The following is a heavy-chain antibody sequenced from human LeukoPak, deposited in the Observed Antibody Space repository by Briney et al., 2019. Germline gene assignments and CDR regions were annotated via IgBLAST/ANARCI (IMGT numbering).Heavy chain of an antibody. CDR2: IYHSGST. Sequence: SETLSLTCAVSGGSISSGGYSWSWIRQPPGKGLEWIGYIYHSGSTYYNPSLKSRVTISVDTSKNQFSLKLSSVTAADTAVYYCARLLDPYYGMDVWGQGTTVTVSS. CDR1: GGSISSGGYS. V-gene: IGHV4-30-2*01. J-gene: IGHJ6*02. CDR3: ARLLDPYYGMDV.